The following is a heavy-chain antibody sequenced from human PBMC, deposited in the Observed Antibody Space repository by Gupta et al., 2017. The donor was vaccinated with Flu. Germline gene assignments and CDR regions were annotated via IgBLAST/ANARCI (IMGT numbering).Heavy chain of an antibody. Sequence: QLQLQESGPGLVKPSETMSLTCSVSAGSINSTSYYWGWIRQPPGKGLEWIGNIYYGGTSNYNPSLKSRVTISIDKSRNQFSRNLRSVTAADKAVYYCATHRKRTFTPYSYYGMDVCVQGTTVTVS. V-gene: IGHV4-39*01. CDR3: ATHRKRTFTPYSYYGMDV. D-gene: IGHD3-16*01. CDR1: AGSINSTSYY. J-gene: IGHJ6*02. CDR2: IYYGGTS.